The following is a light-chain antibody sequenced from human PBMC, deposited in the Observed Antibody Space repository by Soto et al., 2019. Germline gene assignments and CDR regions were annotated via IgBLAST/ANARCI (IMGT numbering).Light chain of an antibody. CDR1: QSISNY. V-gene: IGKV1-39*01. CDR3: QQTYVTPT. J-gene: IGKJ1*01. CDR2: AAS. Sequence: DIQMTQSPSSLSASVGDRITITCRASQSISNYLNWYQQKPGKAPSLLIYAASTLQSGVPSRFSGSGSGTDFTLTISSLQPEDFATYYCQQTYVTPTFGQGTKVDIK.